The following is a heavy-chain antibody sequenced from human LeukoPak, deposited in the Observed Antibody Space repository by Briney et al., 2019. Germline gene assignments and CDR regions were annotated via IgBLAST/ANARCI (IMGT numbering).Heavy chain of an antibody. D-gene: IGHD2-15*01. CDR1: GGSISSTSYY. V-gene: IGHV4-61*02. J-gene: IGHJ5*02. CDR2: IFNNGLT. Sequence: SETLSLTCAVSGGSISSTSYYWSWIRQPAGKGLEWIGRIFNNGLTNYNPSLKSRVTISVDTSQNKFSLKLRSVTAADTAVYYCARGGGANWFDPWGQGTLVTVSS. CDR3: ARGGGANWFDP.